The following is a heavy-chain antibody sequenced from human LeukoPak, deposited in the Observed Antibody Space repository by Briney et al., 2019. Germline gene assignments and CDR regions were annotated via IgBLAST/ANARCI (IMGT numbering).Heavy chain of an antibody. V-gene: IGHV3-7*01. CDR3: AREVSVRGDFPTYYYYYYMDV. CDR1: GFNFSRYR. CDR2: IKQEGSEK. D-gene: IGHD3-10*02. Sequence: PGGSLRLSCAASGFNFSRYRMSWVRLRQAPGKGLEWVANIKQEGSEKYYVDSVKGRITISRDNAKNSLYLQMNSLRAEDTAVYYCAREVSVRGDFPTYYYYYYMDVWGKGTTVTVSS. J-gene: IGHJ6*03.